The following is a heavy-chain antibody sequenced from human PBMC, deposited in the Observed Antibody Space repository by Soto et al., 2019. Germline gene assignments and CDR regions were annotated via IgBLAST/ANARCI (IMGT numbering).Heavy chain of an antibody. Sequence: ASVKVSCKASGYTFTGYYMHWVRQAPGQGLEWMGWINPNSGGTNYAQKFQGRVTMTRDTSISTAYMELSRLRSDDTAVYYCARERGPIAARHVLVRANWFDPWGQGTLVTVSS. CDR3: ARERGPIAARHVLVRANWFDP. J-gene: IGHJ5*02. CDR2: INPNSGGT. V-gene: IGHV1-2*02. CDR1: GYTFTGYY. D-gene: IGHD6-6*01.